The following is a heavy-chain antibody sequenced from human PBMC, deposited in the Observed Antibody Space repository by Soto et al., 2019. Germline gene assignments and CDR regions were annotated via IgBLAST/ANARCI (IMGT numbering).Heavy chain of an antibody. J-gene: IGHJ6*02. Sequence: QVQLQESGPGLVKPSQTLSLTCTVSGGSISSGDYYWSWIRQPPGKGLEWIGYIYYSGSTYYNPSLKRRATISVDTSKYQFSLKLSSVTAADTAVYSCSYSSSFGYYYYGMDVWGQGTTVTVSS. CDR2: IYYSGST. CDR3: SYSSSFGYYYYGMDV. D-gene: IGHD6-13*01. CDR1: GGSISSGDYY. V-gene: IGHV4-30-4*01.